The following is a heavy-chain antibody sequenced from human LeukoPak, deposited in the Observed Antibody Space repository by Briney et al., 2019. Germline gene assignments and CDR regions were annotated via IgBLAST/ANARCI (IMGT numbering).Heavy chain of an antibody. V-gene: IGHV3-21*01. D-gene: IGHD4-23*01. CDR3: ARGGLRWYSNWFDP. J-gene: IGHJ5*02. CDR2: ISSSSSYI. Sequence: GGSLRLSCAASGFTFSSYSMNWVRQAPGKGLEWVSSISSSSSYIYYAESTKGRFTISRDNAKNSLYLQMNSLRAEDTAVYYCARGGLRWYSNWFDPWGQGTLVTVSS. CDR1: GFTFSSYS.